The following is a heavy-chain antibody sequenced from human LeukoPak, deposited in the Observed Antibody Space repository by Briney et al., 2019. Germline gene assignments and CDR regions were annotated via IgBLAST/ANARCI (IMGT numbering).Heavy chain of an antibody. CDR3: ARDRPSPVPRSSGYDY. D-gene: IGHD6-19*01. CDR2: IYYSGST. CDR1: GGSISSYY. Sequence: SETLSLTCTVSGGSISSYYWSWIRQPPGKGLEWIGYIYYSGSTNYNPSLKSRVTISVDTSKNQFSLKLSSVTAADTAVYYCARDRPSPVPRSSGYDYWGQGTLVTVSS. V-gene: IGHV4-59*12. J-gene: IGHJ4*02.